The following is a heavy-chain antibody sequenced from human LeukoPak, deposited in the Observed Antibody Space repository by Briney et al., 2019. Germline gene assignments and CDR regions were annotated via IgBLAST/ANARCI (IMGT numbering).Heavy chain of an antibody. J-gene: IGHJ4*02. D-gene: IGHD6-6*01. CDR1: GGSISSSSYY. Sequence: SETLSLTCTVSGGSISSSSYYWGWIRQPPGKGLEWIGSIYYSGSTYYNPSLKSRVTISVDTSKNQFSLRLSSVTAADTAVYYCARLEQLVLDYWGQGTLVTVSS. V-gene: IGHV4-39*01. CDR3: ARLEQLVLDY. CDR2: IYYSGST.